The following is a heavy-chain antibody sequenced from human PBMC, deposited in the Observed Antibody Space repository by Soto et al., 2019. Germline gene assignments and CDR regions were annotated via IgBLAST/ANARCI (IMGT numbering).Heavy chain of an antibody. D-gene: IGHD3-10*01. J-gene: IGHJ4*02. CDR3: ARAPGELLIFDY. CDR2: IIPILGIA. CDR1: GGTFSSYT. V-gene: IGHV1-69*02. Sequence: ASVKVSCKASGGTFSSYTISWVRQAPGQGLEWMGRIIPILGIANYAQKFQGRVTITADKSTSTAYMELSSLRSEDTAVYYCARAPGELLIFDYWGQGTLVTVSS.